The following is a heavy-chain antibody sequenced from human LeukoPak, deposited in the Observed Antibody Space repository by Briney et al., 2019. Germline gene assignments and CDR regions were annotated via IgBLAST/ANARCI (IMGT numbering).Heavy chain of an antibody. Sequence: GGSLRLSCAASGFTFSSYWMHWVRQAAGKGLVWVSRISTDGTYTEYADSVKGRFTISRDNAKNSLYLQMNSLRVEDTAMYFCAREDDPKPKYDYWGQGTLVTVSS. CDR2: ISTDGTYT. CDR3: AREDDPKPKYDY. V-gene: IGHV3-74*03. CDR1: GFTFSSYW. J-gene: IGHJ4*02. D-gene: IGHD1-1*01.